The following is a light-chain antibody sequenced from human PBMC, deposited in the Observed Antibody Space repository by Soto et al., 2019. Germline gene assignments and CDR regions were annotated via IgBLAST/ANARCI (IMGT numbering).Light chain of an antibody. Sequence: DLQMPQSPSSLPASVGDRNTITCRASQGSSTYLACYKQRPCKIPPLLIYAASTLQSGVPSRCSGGGSGTPFTLTISRLQPGDVGSYYGHNYNSAPLTFGQSTRLES. CDR1: QGSSTY. J-gene: IGKJ5*01. V-gene: IGKV1-27*01. CDR2: AAS. CDR3: HNYNSAPLT.